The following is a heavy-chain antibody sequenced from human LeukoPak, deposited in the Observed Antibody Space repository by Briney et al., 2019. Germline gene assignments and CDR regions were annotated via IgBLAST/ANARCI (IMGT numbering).Heavy chain of an antibody. V-gene: IGHV1-69*04. J-gene: IGHJ3*02. CDR3: ARGDDSSGYYYVRRAFDI. Sequence: GASVKVSCKASGGTFSSYAISWVRRAPGQGLEWMGRIIPILGIANYAQKFQGRVTITADKSTSTAYMELSSLRSEDTAVYYCARGDDSSGYYYVRRAFDIWGQGTMVTVSS. CDR1: GGTFSSYA. D-gene: IGHD3-22*01. CDR2: IIPILGIA.